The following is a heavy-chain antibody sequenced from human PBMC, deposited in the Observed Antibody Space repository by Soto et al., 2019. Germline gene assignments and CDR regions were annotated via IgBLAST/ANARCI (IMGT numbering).Heavy chain of an antibody. CDR2: ISTNGGNT. V-gene: IGHV3-64*01. CDR3: ARVLTPDAFDI. J-gene: IGHJ3*02. Sequence: QAGGSLRLSCAASGFTFSSYAMHWVRQAPGKGLEYVSAISTNGGNTYYASSVKGRFTISRDNSKNTLYLQLGSLRAEDMAVYYCARVLTPDAFDIWGQGTMVTVSS. CDR1: GFTFSSYA.